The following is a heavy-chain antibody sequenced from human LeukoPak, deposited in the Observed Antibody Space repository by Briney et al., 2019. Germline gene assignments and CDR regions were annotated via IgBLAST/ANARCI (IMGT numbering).Heavy chain of an antibody. CDR3: ARGGVGANHIDY. D-gene: IGHD1-26*01. Sequence: GGSLRLSCAASGFTFSSYSMNWVRQAPGKGLEWVSSISSSSSYIYYADSVKGRFTISRDNAKNSLYLQMNSLRAENTAVYYRARGGVGANHIDYWGQGTLVTVSS. V-gene: IGHV3-21*01. CDR2: ISSSSSYI. J-gene: IGHJ4*02. CDR1: GFTFSSYS.